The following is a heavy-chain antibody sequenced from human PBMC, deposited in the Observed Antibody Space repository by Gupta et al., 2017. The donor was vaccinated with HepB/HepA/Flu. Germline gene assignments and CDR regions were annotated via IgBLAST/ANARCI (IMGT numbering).Heavy chain of an antibody. CDR1: GFTFSSYA. Sequence: EVQLLESGGGLVQPGGSLRLSCAASGFTFSSYAMSGVRQAPGKGLEWVSTIRGRGGSTYYGGSVKGRFTISRENSKNTLYLQMNSLRAEDTAVYYCAKLCRGSVTTTDYWGQGTLVTVSS. J-gene: IGHJ4*02. D-gene: IGHD4-17*01. CDR3: AKLCRGSVTTTDY. CDR2: IRGRGGST. V-gene: IGHV3-23*01.